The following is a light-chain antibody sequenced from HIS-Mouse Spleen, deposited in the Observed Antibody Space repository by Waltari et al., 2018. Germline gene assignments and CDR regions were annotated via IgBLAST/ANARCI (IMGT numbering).Light chain of an antibody. Sequence: QSVLTQPPSVSGAPGQRVTISCTGSSPNIGAGYDVQWDQQSPGTAPKTHHQLPATPPEVPVCGNSNRPSGVPDRFSGSQSGTSASRAITGLQAEDGADYYGQSYDSSLSGWVFGGGTKLTVL. CDR1: SPNIGAGYD. CDR3: QSYDSSLSGWV. CDR2: GNS. V-gene: IGLV1-40*01. J-gene: IGLJ3*02.